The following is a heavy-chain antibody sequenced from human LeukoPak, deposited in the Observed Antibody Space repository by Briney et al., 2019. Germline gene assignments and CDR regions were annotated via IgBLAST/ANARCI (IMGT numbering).Heavy chain of an antibody. J-gene: IGHJ4*02. Sequence: GGSLRLSCAASGFTFSSYAMSWVRQAPGEGLEWVSAISGSGGSTYYADSVKGRFTISRDNSKNTLYLQMNSLRAEDTAVYYCAKDPADSSGWYGDYWGQGTLVTVSS. V-gene: IGHV3-23*01. CDR3: AKDPADSSGWYGDY. CDR1: GFTFSSYA. D-gene: IGHD6-19*01. CDR2: ISGSGGST.